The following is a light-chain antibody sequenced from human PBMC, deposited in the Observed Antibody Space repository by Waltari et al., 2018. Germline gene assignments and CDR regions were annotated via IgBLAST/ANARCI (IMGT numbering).Light chain of an antibody. CDR1: QSVNANY. CDR2: GAS. Sequence: PGESGTLSCRPSQSVNANYVAWYQQKAGQAPRLLLYGASRRATGIPDRFDGRESGTDFILTIKRLEPEDIGVYFCQQYIKSPWTFGQGTKVEI. V-gene: IGKV3-20*01. CDR3: QQYIKSPWT. J-gene: IGKJ1*01.